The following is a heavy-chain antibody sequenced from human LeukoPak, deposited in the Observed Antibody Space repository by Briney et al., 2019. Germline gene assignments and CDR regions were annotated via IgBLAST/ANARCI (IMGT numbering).Heavy chain of an antibody. CDR1: GFTSTSSA. D-gene: IGHD6-19*01. CDR3: AKGSSSGWYLFGY. Sequence: SVTVSCKASGFTSTSSAVQWVRQARGQRLEWIGWILVGSGNTNYAQKFQERVTITRDISTSTAYMELSSLRSEDTAVYYCAKGSSSGWYLFGYWGQGTLVTVSS. J-gene: IGHJ4*02. CDR2: ILVGSGNT. V-gene: IGHV1-58*01.